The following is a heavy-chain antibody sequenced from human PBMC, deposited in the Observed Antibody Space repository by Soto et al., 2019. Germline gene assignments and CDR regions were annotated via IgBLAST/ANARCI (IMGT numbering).Heavy chain of an antibody. J-gene: IGHJ6*02. Sequence: SETLSLTCAVSGGSISSSNWWSWVRQPPGKGLEWIGEIYHSGSTNYNPSLKSRVTISVDKSKNQFSLKLSSVTAADTAVYYCAGGKYSSSPRKIKYGMDVWGQGTTVTVSS. CDR1: GGSISSSNW. CDR2: IYHSGST. D-gene: IGHD6-6*01. CDR3: AGGKYSSSPRKIKYGMDV. V-gene: IGHV4-4*02.